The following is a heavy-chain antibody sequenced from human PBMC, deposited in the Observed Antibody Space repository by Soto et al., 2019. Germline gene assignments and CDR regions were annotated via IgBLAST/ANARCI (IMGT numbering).Heavy chain of an antibody. D-gene: IGHD3-10*01. Sequence: QVQLQESGPGLVKPSETVSLTCTVSGGSISSYYWSWIRQPPGKGLEWIGYIYYSGSTNYNPSLKSRVTISVDTSKNQFSLKLSSVTAADTAVYYCARESVTMVRGVSVDYWGQGTLVTVSS. V-gene: IGHV4-59*01. CDR2: IYYSGST. CDR3: ARESVTMVRGVSVDY. J-gene: IGHJ4*02. CDR1: GGSISSYY.